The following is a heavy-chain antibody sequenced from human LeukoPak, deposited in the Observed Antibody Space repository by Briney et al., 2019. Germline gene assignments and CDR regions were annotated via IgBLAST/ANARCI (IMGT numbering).Heavy chain of an antibody. J-gene: IGHJ6*03. Sequence: GSLRLSCAAAGFSFSSHGMHWVRQAPGKGLGWGASIRYDGSNKYYADSVKGRFTISRDNSKNTLYLQMNSLRAEDTAVYYCAKVSNYYGSGSSRNYYYYYYMDVWGKGTTVTVSS. D-gene: IGHD3-10*01. CDR3: AKVSNYYGSGSSRNYYYYYYMDV. CDR1: GFSFSSHG. CDR2: IRYDGSNK. V-gene: IGHV3-30*02.